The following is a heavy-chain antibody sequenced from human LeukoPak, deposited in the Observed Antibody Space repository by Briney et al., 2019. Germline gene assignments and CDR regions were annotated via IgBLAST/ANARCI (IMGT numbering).Heavy chain of an antibody. V-gene: IGHV1-2*02. D-gene: IGHD6-13*01. Sequence: GASVKVSCKASGYTFTGYYMHWVRQAPGQGLEWMGWINPNSGGTNYAQKFQGRVTMTRDTSISTAYMELSRLRSDDTAVYYCARGPSSSWFPFGYWGQGTLVTVSS. CDR1: GYTFTGYY. J-gene: IGHJ4*02. CDR2: INPNSGGT. CDR3: ARGPSSSWFPFGY.